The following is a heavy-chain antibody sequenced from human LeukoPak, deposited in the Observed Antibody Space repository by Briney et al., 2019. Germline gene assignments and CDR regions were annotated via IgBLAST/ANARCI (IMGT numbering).Heavy chain of an antibody. CDR3: ARVETYIGGSYYLDY. Sequence: ASVKVSCKASGYTFTGYYMHWVRQAPGQGLEWMGWISAYNGNTNYAQKLQGRVTMTTDTSTSTAYMELRRLRSDDTAVYYCARVETYIGGSYYLDYWGQGTLVTVSS. CDR2: ISAYNGNT. CDR1: GYTFTGYY. J-gene: IGHJ4*02. V-gene: IGHV1-18*04. D-gene: IGHD1-26*01.